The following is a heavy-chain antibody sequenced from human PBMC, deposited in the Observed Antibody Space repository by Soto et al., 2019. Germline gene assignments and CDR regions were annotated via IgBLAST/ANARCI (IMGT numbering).Heavy chain of an antibody. V-gene: IGHV4-34*01. D-gene: IGHD6-19*01. CDR1: GGSFSGYY. J-gene: IGHJ4*02. CDR3: ARDFPGIAVAVTGHTIGGFDY. CDR2: INHSGST. Sequence: PSETLSLTCAVYGGSFSGYYWSWIRQPPGKGLEWIGEINHSGSTNYNPSLKSRVTISVDTSKNQFSLKLSSVTAADTAVYYCARDFPGIAVAVTGHTIGGFDYWGQGTLVTVSS.